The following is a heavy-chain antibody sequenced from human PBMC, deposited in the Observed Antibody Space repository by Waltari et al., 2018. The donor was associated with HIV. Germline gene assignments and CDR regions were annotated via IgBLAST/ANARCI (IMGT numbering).Heavy chain of an antibody. J-gene: IGHJ6*02. D-gene: IGHD1-26*01. CDR1: GYTLTELS. CDR2: FDPEDDET. Sequence: QVQLIQSGAEVKKPGASVKVSCKVFGYTLTELSMHWVRQAPGKRLEWMGVFDPEDDETIDAQKFQGRVTMTEDTSTDSAYMELSSLTSEDTAVYYCATGGGTTSIQLYDLDVWGQGTTVTVSS. CDR3: ATGGGTTSIQLYDLDV. V-gene: IGHV1-24*01.